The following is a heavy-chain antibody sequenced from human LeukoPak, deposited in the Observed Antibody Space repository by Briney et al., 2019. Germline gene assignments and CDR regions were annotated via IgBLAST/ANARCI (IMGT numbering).Heavy chain of an antibody. CDR1: GFIVGSNY. V-gene: IGHV3-53*01. Sequence: GGSLRLSCAASGFIVGSNYMSWVRQAPGKGLEWVSAIFSGGNTYYADSVKGRFTISRDNSKNTMYLQMNSLRAEDTAVYYCAGRDANVDIVPTLFPFDYWGQGTLVTVSS. J-gene: IGHJ4*02. CDR3: AGRDANVDIVPTLFPFDY. D-gene: IGHD5-12*01. CDR2: IFSGGNT.